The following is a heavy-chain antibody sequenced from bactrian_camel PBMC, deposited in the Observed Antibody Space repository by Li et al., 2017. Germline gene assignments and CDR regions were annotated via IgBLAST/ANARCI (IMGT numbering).Heavy chain of an antibody. CDR3: AAEVSHLCQVVSLARVTQYAY. V-gene: IGHV3S53*01. CDR2: INSETLT. Sequence: HVQLVESGGASVQTGGTLTLSCVASGFSYSPNMAWFRQAPGKEREAIASINSETLTTYADSVKGRFTISKDNDKNTLYLQMNSLKPEDTALYFCAAEVSHLCQVVSLARVTQYAYWGQGTQVTVS. D-gene: IGHD6*01. CDR1: GFSYSPN. J-gene: IGHJ4*01.